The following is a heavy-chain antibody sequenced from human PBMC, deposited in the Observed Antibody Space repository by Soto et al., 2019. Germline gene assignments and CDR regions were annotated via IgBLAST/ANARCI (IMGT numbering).Heavy chain of an antibody. V-gene: IGHV1-69*01. Sequence: QVQLVQSGAEVKKPGSSVKVSCKASGGTFSSYAINWVRQAPGQGLEWMGGIIPIFGTANYAQKFQGRVTITADESTSTAYMELSSLRSEDTAVYYCARGGIVVVPAAIKANWFDPWGQGTLVTVSS. CDR2: IIPIFGTA. D-gene: IGHD2-2*02. J-gene: IGHJ5*02. CDR1: GGTFSSYA. CDR3: ARGGIVVVPAAIKANWFDP.